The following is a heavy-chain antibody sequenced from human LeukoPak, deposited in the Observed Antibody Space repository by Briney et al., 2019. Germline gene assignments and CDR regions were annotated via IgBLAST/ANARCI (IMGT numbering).Heavy chain of an antibody. Sequence: GGSLRLSCAASAFTFSNYAMSWVRQAPGRGLEWVSTISGSGGSTYYADSVKGRFTISRDNSRNTLYLQMNSLRAEDTAVYYCAKDRACTTTTCYLEYFQHWGQGTLVTVSS. J-gene: IGHJ1*01. V-gene: IGHV3-23*01. CDR2: ISGSGGST. CDR3: AKDRACTTTTCYLEYFQH. D-gene: IGHD2-2*01. CDR1: AFTFSNYA.